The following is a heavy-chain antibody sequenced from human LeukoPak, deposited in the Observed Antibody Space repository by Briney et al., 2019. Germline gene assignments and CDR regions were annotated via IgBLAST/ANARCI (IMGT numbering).Heavy chain of an antibody. CDR2: ISGSGGST. V-gene: IGHV3-23*01. J-gene: IGHJ4*02. D-gene: IGHD3-3*01. Sequence: GGTLRLSCAASGFTFSSYGMSWVRQAPGKGLEWVSAISGSGGSTYYADSVKGRFTISRDNSKNTLYLQMNSLRAEDTAVYYCAKELLRFLEWPSALGYWGQGTLVTVSS. CDR3: AKELLRFLEWPSALGY. CDR1: GFTFSSYG.